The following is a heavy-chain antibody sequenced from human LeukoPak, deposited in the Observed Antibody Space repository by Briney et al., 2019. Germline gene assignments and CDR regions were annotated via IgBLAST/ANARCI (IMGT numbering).Heavy chain of an antibody. CDR1: GFTFSSYA. D-gene: IGHD3-22*01. CDR2: ISYDGSNK. J-gene: IGHJ4*02. V-gene: IGHV3-30-3*01. CDR3: ARDYYDSSGYYSVCDY. Sequence: GGSLRLSCAASGFTFSSYAMSWVRQAPGKGLEWVAVISYDGSNKYYADSVKGRFTISRDNSKNTLYLQMNSLRAEDTAVYYCARDYYDSSGYYSVCDYWGQGTLVTVSS.